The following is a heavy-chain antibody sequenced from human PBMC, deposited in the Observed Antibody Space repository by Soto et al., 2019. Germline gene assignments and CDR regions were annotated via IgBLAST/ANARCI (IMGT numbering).Heavy chain of an antibody. CDR3: ARTAGPYYYGSGSYYVDY. Sequence: QVQLQESGPGLVKPSQTLSLTCTVSGGSISSGGYYWSWIRQHPGKGLEWIGYIYYSGSTYYNPFLKSRVTISVDTSKNQFSLKLSSVTAADTAVYYCARTAGPYYYGSGSYYVDYWGQGTLVTVSS. V-gene: IGHV4-31*03. CDR2: IYYSGST. D-gene: IGHD3-10*01. J-gene: IGHJ4*02. CDR1: GGSISSGGYY.